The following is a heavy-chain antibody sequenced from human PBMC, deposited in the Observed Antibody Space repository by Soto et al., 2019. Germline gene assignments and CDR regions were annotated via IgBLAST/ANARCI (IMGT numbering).Heavy chain of an antibody. CDR2: IYYSGRT. Sequence: QLQLQESGPGLVKPSETLSLTCTVSGDSISSSSYYWGWIRQPLGKGLEWIGSIYYSGRTYYNPSLRSRVPIPVDTSNNQFNLKLSSVTAADTAVHYCARSGGLQHIDHWGQGTLVTVSS. CDR1: GDSISSSSYY. J-gene: IGHJ4*02. D-gene: IGHD4-4*01. V-gene: IGHV4-39*01. CDR3: ARSGGLQHIDH.